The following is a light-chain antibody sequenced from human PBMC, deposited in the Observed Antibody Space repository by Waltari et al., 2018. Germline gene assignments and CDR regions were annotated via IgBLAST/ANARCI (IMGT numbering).Light chain of an antibody. Sequence: DVVMTQSPLSLPVTLGQPASISCRSSQSLLYSDGNTYLNWFQQRPGQTPRRLIYKVSNRDSGVPDRFSGSGSGTVFTLRISRVEAEDVAVYYCMQGTDWPYTFGQGTKLEIK. J-gene: IGKJ2*01. CDR2: KVS. CDR1: QSLLYSDGNTY. V-gene: IGKV2-30*01. CDR3: MQGTDWPYT.